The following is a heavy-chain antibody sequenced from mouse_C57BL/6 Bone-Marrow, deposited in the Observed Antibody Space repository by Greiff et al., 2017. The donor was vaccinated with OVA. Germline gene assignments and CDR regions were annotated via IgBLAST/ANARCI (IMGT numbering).Heavy chain of an antibody. J-gene: IGHJ3*01. CDR2: IYPSDSET. Sequence: QVQLQQPGAELVRPGSSVKLSCKASGYTFTSYWMAWVKQRPGQGLEWIGNIYPSDSETHYNQKFKDKATLTVDKSSSTAYMQLSSLTSEDSAVDYCARKDYGWFAYWGQGTLVTVSA. CDR1: GYTFTSYW. D-gene: IGHD2-4*01. CDR3: ARKDYGWFAY. V-gene: IGHV1-61*01.